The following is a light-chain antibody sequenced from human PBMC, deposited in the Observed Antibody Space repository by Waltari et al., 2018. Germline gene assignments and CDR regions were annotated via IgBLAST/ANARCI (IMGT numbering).Light chain of an antibody. V-gene: IGKV1-5*03. J-gene: IGKJ4*01. CDR3: RHYTNSPSS. CDR2: KAS. Sequence: DIQMTQSPSTLSASVGDRVTITCRASPSITRWLAWYQQKPGKAPKLLISKASSLENEVPSRFRCSGYGTESTLTITSPQPDDSATVYCRHYTNSPSSIGGGTKVE. CDR1: PSITRW.